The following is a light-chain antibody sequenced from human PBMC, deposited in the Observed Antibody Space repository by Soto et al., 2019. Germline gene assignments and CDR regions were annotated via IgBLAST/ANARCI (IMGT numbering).Light chain of an antibody. Sequence: SYELTQPPWMSVAPGQTARITCGGNNSGSKTVHWYQQKAGQAPVLVVYDDSDRPSGIPERFSGSNSGNTATLTISRVEAGDEADYYCQVWDVSTVHYVSGTGTKVTVL. CDR2: DDS. V-gene: IGLV3-21*02. J-gene: IGLJ1*01. CDR3: QVWDVSTVHYV. CDR1: NSGSKT.